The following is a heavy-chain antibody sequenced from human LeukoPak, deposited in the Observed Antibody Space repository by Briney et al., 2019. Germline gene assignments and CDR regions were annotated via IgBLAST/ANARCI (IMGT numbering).Heavy chain of an antibody. CDR3: ARDVRVRGVIITGDNWFDP. Sequence: SVKVSCKASGYTFTSYDINWVRQATGQGLEWMGRIIPIFGTANYAQKFQGRVTITTDESTSTAYMELSSLRSEDTAVYYCARDVRVRGVIITGDNWFDPWGQGTLVTVSS. J-gene: IGHJ5*02. CDR2: IIPIFGTA. V-gene: IGHV1-69*05. CDR1: GYTFTSYD. D-gene: IGHD3-10*01.